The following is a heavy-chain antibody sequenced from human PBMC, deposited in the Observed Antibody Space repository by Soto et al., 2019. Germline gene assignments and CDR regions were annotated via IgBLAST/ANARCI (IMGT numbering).Heavy chain of an antibody. Sequence: QVQLQESGPGLVKPSQTLSLTCTVSGDSISSGDYYWTWFRQSPGKGPEWIGYIYYSGSTHYNPSLKSRLTMSVDTSKSQFSLKLSSVTAADTAVYYCARVPNYYDPSGYVYWGQGTLVTVSS. CDR1: GDSISSGDYY. CDR3: ARVPNYYDPSGYVY. CDR2: IYYSGST. D-gene: IGHD3-22*01. V-gene: IGHV4-30-4*01. J-gene: IGHJ4*02.